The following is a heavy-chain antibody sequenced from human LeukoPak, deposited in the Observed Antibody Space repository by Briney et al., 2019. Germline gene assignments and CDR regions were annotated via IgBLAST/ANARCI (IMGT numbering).Heavy chain of an antibody. CDR1: GGSISNYH. D-gene: IGHD2-21*02. V-gene: IGHV4-59*12. CDR3: ARYCGGDCYLDDAFDI. Sequence: TLSLTCTVSGGSISNYHWSWIRQPPGKGLEWIGYIYYSGSTNYSPSLKSRVTISVDKSKNQFSLKLSSVTAADTAVYYCARYCGGDCYLDDAFDIWGQGTMVTVSS. CDR2: IYYSGST. J-gene: IGHJ3*02.